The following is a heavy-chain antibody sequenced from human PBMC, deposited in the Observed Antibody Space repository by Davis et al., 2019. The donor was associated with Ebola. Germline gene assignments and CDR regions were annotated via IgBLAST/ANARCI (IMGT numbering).Heavy chain of an antibody. Sequence: ASVKVSCKASGYTFTSYGISWVRQAPGQRLEWMGWINAGNGNTKYSQKFQGRVTITRDTSASTAYMELSSLRSEDTAVYYCARDLLPPRELSNYYYYYGMDVWGQGTTVTVSS. CDR3: ARDLLPPRELSNYYYYYGMDV. D-gene: IGHD3-16*02. CDR1: GYTFTSYG. J-gene: IGHJ6*02. V-gene: IGHV1-3*01. CDR2: INAGNGNT.